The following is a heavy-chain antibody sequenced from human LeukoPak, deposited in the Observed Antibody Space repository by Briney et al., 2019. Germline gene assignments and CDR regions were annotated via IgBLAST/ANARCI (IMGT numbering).Heavy chain of an antibody. CDR3: ARDYYDSSGYPWFDP. V-gene: IGHV3-30*04. J-gene: IGHJ5*02. Sequence: PGRSLRLSCAASGFTFSGYAMHWVRQAPGKGLEWVAVISYDGSNKYYADSVKGRFTISRDNSKNTLYLQMNSLRAEDTAVYYCARDYYDSSGYPWFDPWGQGTLVTVSS. CDR1: GFTFSGYA. CDR2: ISYDGSNK. D-gene: IGHD3-22*01.